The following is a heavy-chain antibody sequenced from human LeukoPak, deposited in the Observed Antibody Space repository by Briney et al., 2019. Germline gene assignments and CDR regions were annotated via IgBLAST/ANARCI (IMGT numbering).Heavy chain of an antibody. D-gene: IGHD2-2*01. J-gene: IGHJ4*02. CDR1: GFTFSSYA. CDR2: ISSSGSTI. V-gene: IGHV3-48*01. Sequence: PGGSLRLSCAASGFTFSSYAMNWVRQAPGKGLEWVSYISSSGSTIYYADSVKGRFTISRDNTKRSLYLRMDSLRAEDTAVYYCARPKLGYCSSVTCSAPNYYFDYWGQGTLVTVSS. CDR3: ARPKLGYCSSVTCSAPNYYFDY.